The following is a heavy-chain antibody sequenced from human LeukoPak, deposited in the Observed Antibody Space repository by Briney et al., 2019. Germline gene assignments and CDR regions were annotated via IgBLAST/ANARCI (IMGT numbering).Heavy chain of an antibody. CDR3: ARYDYSNYEAFDI. CDR2: IYTSGNT. D-gene: IGHD4-11*01. Sequence: NPSETLSLTCTVSGGSLNNYDWSWIRQPAGKGLEWIGRIYTSGNTNYNPSLKSRVTMSVDTSKNQFSLKLSPVTAADTAVYYCARYDYSNYEAFDIWGQGTMVIVSS. J-gene: IGHJ3*02. V-gene: IGHV4-4*07. CDR1: GGSLNNYD.